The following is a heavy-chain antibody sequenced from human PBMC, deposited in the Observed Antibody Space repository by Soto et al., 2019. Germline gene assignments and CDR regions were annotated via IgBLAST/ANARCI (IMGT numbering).Heavy chain of an antibody. CDR2: IYHSGST. J-gene: IGHJ4*02. D-gene: IGHD1-26*01. CDR3: ARLSGSYNDGYYAY. V-gene: IGHV4-4*02. Sequence: SETLSLTCAVSGGSISSSNWWSWVRQPPGKGLEWIGEIYHSGSTNYNPSLKSRLTISVDTSNNQFSLKVKSVTAADTAVYYFARLSGSYNDGYYAYWGQGSLVIGSS. CDR1: GGSISSSNW.